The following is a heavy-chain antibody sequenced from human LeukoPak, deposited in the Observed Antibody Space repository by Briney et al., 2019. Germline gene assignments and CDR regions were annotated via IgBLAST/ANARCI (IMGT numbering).Heavy chain of an antibody. Sequence: ASVKVSCKASGYTFTSYGISWVRQAPGQGLEWMGWISAYNGNTNYAQKLQGRVATTTDTSTSTAYMELRSLRSDDTAVYYCARDHLDYDFWSGYQGYYYGMDVWGQGTTVTVSS. D-gene: IGHD3-3*01. V-gene: IGHV1-18*01. CDR2: ISAYNGNT. CDR3: ARDHLDYDFWSGYQGYYYGMDV. J-gene: IGHJ6*02. CDR1: GYTFTSYG.